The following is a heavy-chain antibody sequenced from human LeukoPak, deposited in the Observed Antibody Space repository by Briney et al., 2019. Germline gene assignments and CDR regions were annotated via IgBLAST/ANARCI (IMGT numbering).Heavy chain of an antibody. J-gene: IGHJ4*02. CDR3: ARGPYSGDWHFDF. D-gene: IGHD6-19*01. CDR2: ICAYNGDT. V-gene: IGHV1-18*01. CDR1: GDTFTSFG. Sequence: ASVKVSCTTSGDTFTSFGFSWVRQAPGQGLEWMGWICAYNGDTSYAQKLQGRVTMTTDTSTSTVSMELSSLRFEDTAVYYCARGPYSGDWHFDFWGQGTLVTVSS.